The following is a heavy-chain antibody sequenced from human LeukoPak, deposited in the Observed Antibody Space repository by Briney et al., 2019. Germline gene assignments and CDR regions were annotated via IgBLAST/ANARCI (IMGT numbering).Heavy chain of an antibody. D-gene: IGHD4-17*01. Sequence: PSETLSLTCTVSGGSISSSSYYWGWIRQPPWKGLEWIGSIYYSGSTYYNPSLKSRVTISVDTSKNQFSLKLSSVTAADTAVYYCARRRDYGDYFDYWGQGTLVTVSS. J-gene: IGHJ4*02. CDR3: ARRRDYGDYFDY. CDR2: IYYSGST. V-gene: IGHV4-39*01. CDR1: GGSISSSSYY.